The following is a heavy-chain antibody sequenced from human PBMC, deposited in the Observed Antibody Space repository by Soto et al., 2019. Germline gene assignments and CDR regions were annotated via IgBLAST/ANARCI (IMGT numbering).Heavy chain of an antibody. CDR3: ARHDHYGSGSYYYFDY. Sequence: SETLSLTCTVSGGSISSYYWSWIRQPPGKGLEWIGYIYYSGSTNYNPSLKSRVTISVDTSKNQFSLKLSSVTAADTAVYYCARHDHYGSGSYYYFDYWSQGTLVTVSS. D-gene: IGHD3-10*01. CDR2: IYYSGST. CDR1: GGSISSYY. J-gene: IGHJ4*02. V-gene: IGHV4-59*08.